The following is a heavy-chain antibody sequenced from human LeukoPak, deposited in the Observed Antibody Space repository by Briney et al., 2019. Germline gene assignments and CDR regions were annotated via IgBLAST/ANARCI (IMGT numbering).Heavy chain of an antibody. J-gene: IGHJ4*02. V-gene: IGHV1-46*01. Sequence: ASVKVSCKASGYTFSVYFINWVRQAPGQGLEWMGIIYPSGGRTNYAQKFQGRVTITRNTSISTAYMELSSLRSEDTAVYYCAREGYCSGGSCYWSYYFDYWGQGTLVTVSS. CDR2: IYPSGGRT. CDR1: GYTFSVYF. CDR3: AREGYCSGGSCYWSYYFDY. D-gene: IGHD2-15*01.